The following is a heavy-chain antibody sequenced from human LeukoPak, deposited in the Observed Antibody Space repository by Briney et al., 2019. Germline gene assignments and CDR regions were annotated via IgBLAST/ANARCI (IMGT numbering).Heavy chain of an antibody. Sequence: GGSLRLSCAASGFIFSNYWRSWVRQAPGKGLEWVANINQDGSEKYYVDSLKGRFTISRDNAKNSLYLQMNSLRAEDTAVYYCARMWIQLWPFDYWGQGTLVTVSS. J-gene: IGHJ4*02. CDR3: ARMWIQLWPFDY. CDR2: INQDGSEK. V-gene: IGHV3-7*03. D-gene: IGHD5-18*01. CDR1: GFIFSNYW.